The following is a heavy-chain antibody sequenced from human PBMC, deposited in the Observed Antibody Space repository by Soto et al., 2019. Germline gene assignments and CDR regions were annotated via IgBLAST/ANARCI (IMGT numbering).Heavy chain of an antibody. CDR2: ISAYNGGS. Sequence: QVQLVQSGAEVKKPGASVKVSCKASGYTFTSYGISWVRQAPGQGLEWVGWISAYNGGSNYAQKLQGRVTMTTDTSTSTAYMELRSLRSDDTAVYYCARYSLSASGWELFDYWGQGTLVTVSS. CDR3: ARYSLSASGWELFDY. CDR1: GYTFTSYG. D-gene: IGHD6-19*01. J-gene: IGHJ4*02. V-gene: IGHV1-18*01.